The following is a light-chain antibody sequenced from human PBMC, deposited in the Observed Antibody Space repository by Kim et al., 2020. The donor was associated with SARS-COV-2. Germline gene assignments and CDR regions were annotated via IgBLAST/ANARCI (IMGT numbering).Light chain of an antibody. V-gene: IGLV3-19*01. Sequence: ALRHTVRITCQGDSLTSYYASWYQQRPGQAPVLVIYGKNNRPSGIPDRFSGSSSGNTASLTITGALAEDEADYYCNSRDSSAQRYVFGTGTKVTVL. CDR2: GKN. CDR1: SLTSYY. CDR3: NSRDSSAQRYV. J-gene: IGLJ1*01.